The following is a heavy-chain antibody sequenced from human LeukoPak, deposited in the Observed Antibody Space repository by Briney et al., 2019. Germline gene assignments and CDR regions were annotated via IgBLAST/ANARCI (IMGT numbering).Heavy chain of an antibody. CDR3: ARAPRALGWFDP. J-gene: IGHJ5*02. V-gene: IGHV1-18*01. CDR1: GYTFTSYG. Sequence: GASVKVSCKASGYTFTSYGISWVRQAPGQGLEWMGWISAYNGNTNYAQKFQGRVTMTRDTSISTAYMELSRLRSDDTAVYYCARAPRALGWFDPWGQGTLVTVSS. CDR2: ISAYNGNT.